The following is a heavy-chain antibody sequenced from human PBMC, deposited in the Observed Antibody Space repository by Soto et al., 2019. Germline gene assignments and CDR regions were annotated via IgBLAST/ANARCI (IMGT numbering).Heavy chain of an antibody. CDR1: GGTFSSYA. CDR2: IIPIFGTA. J-gene: IGHJ6*02. V-gene: IGHV1-69*13. CDR3: ARDGGGGAPPSYYYYYGMDV. D-gene: IGHD3-16*01. Sequence: ASVKVSCKASGGTFSSYAISWVRQAPGQGLEWMGGIIPIFGTANYAQKFQGRVTITADESTSTAYMELSSLRSEDTAVYYCARDGGGGAPPSYYYYYGMDVWGQGTTVTVSS.